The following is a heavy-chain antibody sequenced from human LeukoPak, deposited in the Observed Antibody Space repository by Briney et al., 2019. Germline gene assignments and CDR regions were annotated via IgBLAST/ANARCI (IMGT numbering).Heavy chain of an antibody. CDR3: ARIDLLWFGEPHYGMDV. Sequence: PSETLSLTCAVYGGSFSGYYWSWIRQPPGKGLEWIGEINHSGSTNYNPSLKSRVTISVDTSKNQFSLKLSSVTAADTAVYYCARIDLLWFGEPHYGMDVWGQGTTVTVSS. CDR2: INHSGST. J-gene: IGHJ6*02. D-gene: IGHD3-10*01. CDR1: GGSFSGYY. V-gene: IGHV4-34*01.